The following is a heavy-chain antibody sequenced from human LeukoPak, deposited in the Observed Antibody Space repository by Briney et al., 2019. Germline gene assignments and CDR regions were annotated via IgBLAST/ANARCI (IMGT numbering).Heavy chain of an antibody. D-gene: IGHD6-13*01. Sequence: PGGSLRVSCAASGFTFISYAMSWVRQAPGKGLEWVSSITGRDGGTYYADSVKGRFTISRDTSNNTLYLQMSSLRAEDTALYYCAKVRGSTWDPFDYWGQGTLVTVSS. CDR1: GFTFISYA. CDR2: ITGRDGGT. J-gene: IGHJ4*02. CDR3: AKVRGSTWDPFDY. V-gene: IGHV3-23*01.